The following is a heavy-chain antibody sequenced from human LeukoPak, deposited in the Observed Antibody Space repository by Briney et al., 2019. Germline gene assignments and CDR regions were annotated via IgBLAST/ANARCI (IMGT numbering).Heavy chain of an antibody. D-gene: IGHD2-15*01. CDR1: GGSFSGYY. V-gene: IGHV4-34*01. Sequence: SETLSLTCAAYGGSFSGYYWSWIRQPPGKGLEWIGEINHSGSTNYNPSLKSRVTISVDTSKNQFSLKLSSVTAADTAVYYCARANPLEYCSGGSCLDAFDIWGQGTMSPSLQ. J-gene: IGHJ3*02. CDR3: ARANPLEYCSGGSCLDAFDI. CDR2: INHSGST.